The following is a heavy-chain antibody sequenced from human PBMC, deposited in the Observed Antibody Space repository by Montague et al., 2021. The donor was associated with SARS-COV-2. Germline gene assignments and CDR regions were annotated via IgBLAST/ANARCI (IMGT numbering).Heavy chain of an antibody. CDR2: IYYSGST. J-gene: IGHJ6*02. Sequence: SETLSLTCSVSGDSISNYSWSWIRQSPGKGLELIGYIYYSGSTNYNPSLTSRVTISVDTSKNQVSLKLTSVTAADTAVYYCARHLRVTTVTSHMYHYAMDVWGQGTTVTVSS. CDR1: GDSISNYS. V-gene: IGHV4-59*08. D-gene: IGHD4-11*01. CDR3: ARHLRVTTVTSHMYHYAMDV.